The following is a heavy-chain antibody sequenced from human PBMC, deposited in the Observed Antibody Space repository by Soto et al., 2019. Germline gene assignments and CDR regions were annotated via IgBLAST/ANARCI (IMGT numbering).Heavy chain of an antibody. CDR2: IYYSGST. V-gene: IGHV4-59*01. J-gene: IGHJ6*02. CDR3: ARGRAPYYYYYGMDV. Sequence: SETLSLTCTVSGGSISSYYWSWIRQPPGKGLEWIGYIYYSGSTNYNPSLKSRVTISVDTSKNQFSLKLSSVTAADTAVYYCARGRAPYYYYYGMDVWGQGTTVTVSS. CDR1: GGSISSYY.